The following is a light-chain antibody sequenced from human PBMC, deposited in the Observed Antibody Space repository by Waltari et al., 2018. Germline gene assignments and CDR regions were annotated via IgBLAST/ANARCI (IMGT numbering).Light chain of an antibody. V-gene: IGLV1-47*01. CDR1: ISNPGRNY. CDR3: ASWDGSLSGRV. CDR2: KND. Sequence: QSVLTQPPSASGTPGQRVLISCSGSISNPGRNYLSWYQQIPGKAPKLLIYKNDQRPSGVPDRFSGSKSGTSASLAISGLRSEDEADYFCASWDGSLSGRVFGGGTKLTVL. J-gene: IGLJ3*02.